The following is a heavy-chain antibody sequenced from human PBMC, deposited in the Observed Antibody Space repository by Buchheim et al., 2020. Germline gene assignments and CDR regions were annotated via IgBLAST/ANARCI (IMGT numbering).Heavy chain of an antibody. CDR3: ARRRWVAVASTGYYFDF. Sequence: QVQLVQSGPDVKGPGASLKVSCKASGYTFTSYGISWVRQAPGQGLEWMGWINTYNGIANYAQRFQGRVTMPTDTSTGPAYMELRNLRSDDAAIYYCARRRWVAVASTGYYFDFWGQGSL. J-gene: IGHJ4*02. D-gene: IGHD6-19*01. V-gene: IGHV1-18*01. CDR1: GYTFTSYG. CDR2: INTYNGIA.